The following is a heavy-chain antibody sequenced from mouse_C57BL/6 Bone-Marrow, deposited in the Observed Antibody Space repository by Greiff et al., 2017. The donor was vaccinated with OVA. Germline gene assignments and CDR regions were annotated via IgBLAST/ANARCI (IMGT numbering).Heavy chain of an antibody. CDR1: GFNIKDDY. D-gene: IGHD1-1*01. CDR2: IDPENGDT. V-gene: IGHV14-4*01. Sequence: EVKLQESGAELVRPGASVKLSCTASGFNIKDDYMHWVKQRPEQGLEWIGWIDPENGDTEYASKFQGKATITADTSSNTAYLQLSSLTSEDTAVYYCTTSSLAYWGQGTLVTVSA. CDR3: TTSSLAY. J-gene: IGHJ3*01.